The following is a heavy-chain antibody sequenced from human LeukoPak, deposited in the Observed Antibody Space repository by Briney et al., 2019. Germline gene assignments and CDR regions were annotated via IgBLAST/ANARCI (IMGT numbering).Heavy chain of an antibody. CDR3: ARVLFDWLPYDAFDI. J-gene: IGHJ3*02. D-gene: IGHD3-9*01. Sequence: QPGGSLRLSCAASGFTVNSNYMSWVRQAPGKGLEWVSVIYSGGSTYYADSVKGRFTISRDNAKNSLYLQMNSLRAEDTAVYYCARVLFDWLPYDAFDIWGQGTMVTVSS. CDR2: IYSGGST. V-gene: IGHV3-53*01. CDR1: GFTVNSNY.